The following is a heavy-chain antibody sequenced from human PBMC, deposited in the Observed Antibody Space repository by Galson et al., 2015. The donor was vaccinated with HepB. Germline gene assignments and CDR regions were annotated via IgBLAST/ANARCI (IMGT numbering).Heavy chain of an antibody. J-gene: IGHJ4*02. CDR2: ISGSGGST. CDR1: GFTFSSYA. CDR3: AKFSRYCSSTSCYWEQYFDY. D-gene: IGHD2-2*01. V-gene: IGHV3-23*01. Sequence: SLRLSCAASGFTFSSYAMSWVRQAPGKGLEWVSAISGSGGSTYYADSVKGRFTISRDNSKNTLYLQMNNLRAEDTAVYYCAKFSRYCSSTSCYWEQYFDYWGQGTLV.